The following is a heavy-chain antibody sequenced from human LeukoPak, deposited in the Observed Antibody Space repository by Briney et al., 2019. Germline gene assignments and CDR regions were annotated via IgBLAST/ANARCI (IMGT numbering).Heavy chain of an antibody. CDR1: GFTFSSYG. Sequence: GGALRLSCAASGFTFSSYGMDWVRQAPGKGVEWVAVISYDGSNKYYADSVKGRFTISRDNSKNTLYLQMNSLRAEDTAVYYCARDVLGEPTYYFDYWGQGTLVTVSS. V-gene: IGHV3-30*03. CDR3: ARDVLGEPTYYFDY. D-gene: IGHD3-16*01. CDR2: ISYDGSNK. J-gene: IGHJ4*02.